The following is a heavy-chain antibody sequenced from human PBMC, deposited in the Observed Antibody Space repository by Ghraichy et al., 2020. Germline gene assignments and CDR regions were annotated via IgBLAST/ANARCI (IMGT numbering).Heavy chain of an antibody. V-gene: IGHV3-7*03. Sequence: GGSLRLSCAASGFTFSSYWMSWVRQAPGKGLEWVANIKQDGSEKYYVDSVKGRFTISRDNAKNSLYLQMNSLRAEDTAVYYCAREYVGSDFWSGYYVGYFDYWGQGTLVTVSS. CDR2: IKQDGSEK. J-gene: IGHJ4*02. CDR3: AREYVGSDFWSGYYVGYFDY. D-gene: IGHD3-3*01. CDR1: GFTFSSYW.